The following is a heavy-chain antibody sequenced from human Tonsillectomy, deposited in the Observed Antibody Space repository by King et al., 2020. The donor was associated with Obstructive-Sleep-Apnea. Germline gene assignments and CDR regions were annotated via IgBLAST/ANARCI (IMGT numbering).Heavy chain of an antibody. V-gene: IGHV4-59*08. CDR1: GGSISSYY. J-gene: IGHJ4*02. Sequence: VQLQESGPGLVKPSETLSLTCTVSGGSISSYYWSWIRQPPGKGLEWIGYIYYSGSTNYNPSLKSRVTISVDTSKNQFSLKLSSVTAADTAVYYCARHRLGDFWSGYWDYYFDYWGQGTLVTVSS. D-gene: IGHD3-3*01. CDR2: IYYSGST. CDR3: ARHRLGDFWSGYWDYYFDY.